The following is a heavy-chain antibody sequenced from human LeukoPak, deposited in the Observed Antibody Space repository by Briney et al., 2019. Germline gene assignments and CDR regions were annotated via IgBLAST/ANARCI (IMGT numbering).Heavy chain of an antibody. CDR3: ARVATGYSSSWYGTKYYYYGMDV. D-gene: IGHD6-13*01. J-gene: IGHJ6*01. CDR1: GDSVSSGGYY. Sequence: PSETLSLTCTVSGDSVSSGGYYWRWIRKLSGKGLEWIGYIYYTGSTNYNPSLKSRVTISVDTSKNQFSLKLNSVTAADTAVYYCARVATGYSSSWYGTKYYYYGMDVCGQGTTVTVSS. V-gene: IGHV4-61*08. CDR2: IYYTGST.